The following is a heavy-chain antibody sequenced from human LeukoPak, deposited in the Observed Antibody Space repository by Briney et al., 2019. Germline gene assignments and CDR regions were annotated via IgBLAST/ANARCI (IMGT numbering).Heavy chain of an antibody. Sequence: SETLSLTGTVSGGSISSYDWSWIRQPAGQGLEGMGRIYTSGSTNYNPSLKSRVTISVDTSKNQFSLKLSSVTDADTAVYSCARSGAQGAVAGPGTDYWGQGTLVTVSS. V-gene: IGHV4-4*07. CDR2: IYTSGST. CDR1: GGSISSYD. D-gene: IGHD6-19*01. CDR3: ARSGAQGAVAGPGTDY. J-gene: IGHJ4*02.